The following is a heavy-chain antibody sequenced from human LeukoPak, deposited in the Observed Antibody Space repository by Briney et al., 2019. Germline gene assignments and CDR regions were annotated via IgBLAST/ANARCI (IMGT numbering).Heavy chain of an antibody. V-gene: IGHV6-1*01. CDR3: ARRLTQYDCFDP. CDR2: TYYRSTWYN. D-gene: IGHD2-2*01. J-gene: IGHJ5*02. Sequence: SQTLSLTCAISGDSVSSNSVTWNWFRQSPSRGLEWLGRTYYRSTWYNDYAVSVRGRITVNPDTSKNQFSLHLSSVTPEDTAVYYCARRLTQYDCFDPWGQGILVTVSS. CDR1: GDSVSSNSVT.